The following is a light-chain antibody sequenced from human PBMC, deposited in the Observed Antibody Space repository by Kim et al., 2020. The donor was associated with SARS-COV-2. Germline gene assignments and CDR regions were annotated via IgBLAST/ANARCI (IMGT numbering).Light chain of an antibody. J-gene: IGLJ3*02. CDR3: QSADSSRTYRV. CDR2: KDT. CDR1: ALPKQY. V-gene: IGLV3-25*03. Sequence: SYELTQPPSVSVSPGETARITCSGDALPKQYAYXYQQKPGQAPILVIYKDTERPSGIPERFSGSSSGTTVTLTISGVQAEDEADYYCQSADSSRTYRVFG.